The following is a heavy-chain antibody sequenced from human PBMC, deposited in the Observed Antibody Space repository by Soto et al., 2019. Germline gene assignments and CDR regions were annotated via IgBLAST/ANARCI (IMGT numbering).Heavy chain of an antibody. D-gene: IGHD6-19*01. CDR3: AKELWGSGWGGLPFDY. CDR2: ISYDGSNK. V-gene: IGHV3-30*18. J-gene: IGHJ4*02. Sequence: GGSLRLSCAASGFTFSSYGMHWVRQAPGKGLEWVAVISYDGSNKYYADSVKGRFTISRDNSKNTLYLQMNSLRAEDTAVYYCAKELWGSGWGGLPFDYWGQGTLVTVSS. CDR1: GFTFSSYG.